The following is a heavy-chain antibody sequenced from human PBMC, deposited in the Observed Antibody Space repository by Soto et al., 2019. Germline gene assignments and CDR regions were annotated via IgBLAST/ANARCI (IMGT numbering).Heavy chain of an antibody. D-gene: IGHD5-18*01. J-gene: IGHJ4*02. V-gene: IGHV3-30-3*01. CDR2: ISYDGSNK. CDR3: ASLKGGDTAMFTFPGDD. CDR1: GFTFSSYA. Sequence: QVQLVESGGGVVKPGRSLRLSCAASGFTFSSYAMHWVRQAPGKGLEWVAVISYDGSNKYYADSVKGQFTISRDNSKNELYLQMNSLRAEDTDVYYFASLKGGDTAMFTFPGDDWGQGTLVNVSS.